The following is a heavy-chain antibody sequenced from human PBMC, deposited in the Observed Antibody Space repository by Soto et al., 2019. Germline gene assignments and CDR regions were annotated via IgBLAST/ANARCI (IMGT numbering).Heavy chain of an antibody. Sequence: ASVKVSCKASGGTFSSYAISWVRQAPGQGLEWMGGIIPIFGTANYAQKFQGRVTITADESTSTAYMELSSLRSEDTAVYYCASAALPLGMATTDYYYYGMDVWGQGTTVTVSS. D-gene: IGHD1-1*01. J-gene: IGHJ6*02. CDR1: GGTFSSYA. V-gene: IGHV1-69*13. CDR3: ASAALPLGMATTDYYYYGMDV. CDR2: IIPIFGTA.